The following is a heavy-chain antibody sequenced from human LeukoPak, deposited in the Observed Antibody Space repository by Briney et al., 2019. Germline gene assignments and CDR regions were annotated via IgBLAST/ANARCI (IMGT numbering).Heavy chain of an antibody. CDR2: IYNSGST. V-gene: IGHV4-59*01. CDR3: ARARPDTAMAVDY. Sequence: SETLSLTCTVSGGSISSYYWSWIRQPPGKGMEWVGYIYNSGSTKYNPSLKSRVAISEDTSKNQFSLKLSSVTAADTAVYYCARARPDTAMAVDYWGQGTLVTVSS. D-gene: IGHD5-18*01. CDR1: GGSISSYY. J-gene: IGHJ4*02.